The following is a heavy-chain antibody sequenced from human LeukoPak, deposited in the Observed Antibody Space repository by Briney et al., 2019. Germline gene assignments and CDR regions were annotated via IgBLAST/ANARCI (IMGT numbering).Heavy chain of an antibody. CDR3: ARLPVPINDFGDYFDY. D-gene: IGHD3/OR15-3a*01. V-gene: IGHV3-74*01. Sequence: GGSLRLSCEASGFTFNNYWMHWVRQGPGKGLVWVARISGDGKSTTYADSVKGRFTIFRDNSKNTMYLQVNSLRAEDTALYFCARLPVPINDFGDYFDYWGQGILVTVSS. J-gene: IGHJ4*02. CDR1: GFTFNNYW. CDR2: ISGDGKST.